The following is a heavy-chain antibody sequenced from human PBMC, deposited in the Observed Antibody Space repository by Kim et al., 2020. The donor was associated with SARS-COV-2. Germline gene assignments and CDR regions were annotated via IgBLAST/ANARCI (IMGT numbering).Heavy chain of an antibody. Sequence: ASVNVSCKASGYTFTNYYIHWVRQAPGQGLEWMGMISPGGGSTTYAQKFQGRVTMTRDTSTSTVYMELSSLRFEDTGVYYCARTRGMDVWGQGTTVTVSS. CDR3: ARTRGMDV. CDR2: ISPGGGST. J-gene: IGHJ6*02. V-gene: IGHV1-46*03. CDR1: GYTFTNYY.